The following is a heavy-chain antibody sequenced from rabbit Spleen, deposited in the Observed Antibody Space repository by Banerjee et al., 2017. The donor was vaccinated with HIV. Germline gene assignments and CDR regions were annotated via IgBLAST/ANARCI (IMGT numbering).Heavy chain of an antibody. CDR3: ARDLVGVIGWNFYL. Sequence: QSLEESGGGLVQPEGSLTLTCKASGFSFSSSDYICWVRQAPGKGLEWISCIAGSSSGFTYSATWATGRFTISRTSSTTVTLRMTSLTAADRAAYFCARDLVGVIGWNFYLWGQGTLVTVS. J-gene: IGHJ6*01. CDR1: GFSFSSSDY. V-gene: IGHV1S40*01. D-gene: IGHD1-1*01. CDR2: IAGSSSGFT.